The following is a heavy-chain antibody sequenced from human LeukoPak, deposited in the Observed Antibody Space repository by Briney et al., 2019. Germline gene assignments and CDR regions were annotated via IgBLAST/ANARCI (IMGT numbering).Heavy chain of an antibody. V-gene: IGHV3-73*01. CDR3: TSGIWNYRTIADY. Sequence: PGGSLRLSCAASGFTFSGSAIHWVRQASGEGLEWAGRIRNKANSYSTAYAASMKGRFTVSRDDSKNTAYLQMNSLKTEDTAVYYCTSGIWNYRTIADYWGQGTLVTVSS. D-gene: IGHD1-7*01. CDR2: IRNKANSYST. J-gene: IGHJ4*02. CDR1: GFTFSGSA.